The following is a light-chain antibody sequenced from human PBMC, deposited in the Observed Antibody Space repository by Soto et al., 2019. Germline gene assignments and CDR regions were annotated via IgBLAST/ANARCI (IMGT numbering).Light chain of an antibody. V-gene: IGLV2-14*01. Sequence: QSALTQPASVSGSPGQSITISCTGTNSDIGRFKYVSWHQQHPGKAPKLIIYEVTKRPSGVSDRFSGSKSGNTASLTISGLQAEDEADYYCCSYTTTSTCLFGAGTKLTVL. CDR2: EVT. CDR3: CSYTTTSTCL. J-gene: IGLJ3*02. CDR1: NSDIGRFKY.